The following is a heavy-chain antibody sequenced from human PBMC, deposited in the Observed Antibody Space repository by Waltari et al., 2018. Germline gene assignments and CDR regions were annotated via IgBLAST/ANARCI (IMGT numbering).Heavy chain of an antibody. V-gene: IGHV3-33*01. CDR3: ARNIEDRHERAFDL. CDR2: ILPDGSNR. J-gene: IGHJ3*01. D-gene: IGHD6-6*01. Sequence: QEQLVESGGGVVQPGTSLRLSCAASGFSFSTSGMHWVRQAPGKGLGWVAVILPDGSNRYYIESVKGRFTISRDNSKNTLYLQMNSLRAEDTALYYCARNIEDRHERAFDLWGQGTMVTVSS. CDR1: GFSFSTSG.